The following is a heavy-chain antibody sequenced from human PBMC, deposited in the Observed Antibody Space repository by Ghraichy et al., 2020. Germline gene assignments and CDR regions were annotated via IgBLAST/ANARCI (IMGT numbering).Heavy chain of an antibody. CDR2: IKYDGSAE. J-gene: IGHJ4*02. CDR3: ARGWGRFDY. V-gene: IGHV3-7*01. Sequence: GVSMNISCAASGFAYSSYWMNWVRQAPGKGLEWVAYIKYDGSAEYYVDSVKGRFGISRDNAKNSLFLQMNSLRAEDTAVYYCARGWGRFDYWGQGTLVTVSS. D-gene: IGHD2-21*02. CDR1: GFAYSSYW.